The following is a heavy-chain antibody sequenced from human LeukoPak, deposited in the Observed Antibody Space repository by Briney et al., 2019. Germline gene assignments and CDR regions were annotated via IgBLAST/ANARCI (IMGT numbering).Heavy chain of an antibody. CDR2: ISYDGSNK. CDR3: AKVRGLRFLEWLPDVYYYYYGMDV. Sequence: GSLRLSCAASGFTFSSYGMHWVRQAPGKGLEWVAVISYDGSNKYYADSVKGRFTISRDNSKNTLYLQMNSLRAEDTAVYYCAKVRGLRFLEWLPDVYYYYYGMDVWGQGTTVTVSS. J-gene: IGHJ6*02. D-gene: IGHD3-3*01. V-gene: IGHV3-30*18. CDR1: GFTFSSYG.